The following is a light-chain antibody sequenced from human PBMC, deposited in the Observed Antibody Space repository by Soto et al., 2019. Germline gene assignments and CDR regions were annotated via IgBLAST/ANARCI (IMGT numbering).Light chain of an antibody. CDR1: QIIIGL. Sequence: DIQMTQTPSTLSASVDDRVTITFRASQIIIGLLAWYQQKPGNAPKLLIYDVSSLESGVPSRFSGSGSGTEFTLAISSLQPDDFATYYCQQYNSYPWTFGQGTKVDIK. V-gene: IGKV1-5*01. CDR3: QQYNSYPWT. J-gene: IGKJ1*01. CDR2: DVS.